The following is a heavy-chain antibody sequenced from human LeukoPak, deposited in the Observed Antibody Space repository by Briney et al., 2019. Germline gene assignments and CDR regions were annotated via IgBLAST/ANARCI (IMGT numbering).Heavy chain of an antibody. V-gene: IGHV4-30-4*07. Sequence: PSQTLSLTCTVSGGSITSVSYSWTWIRQPPGKGLEWLGYIYSSGSAYYNPSLKSRVTISVDTSKNHFSLRLTSVTAADTAVYYCARTAGKGDYVGRFDPWGQGTLVTISS. CDR3: ARTAGKGDYVGRFDP. CDR2: IYSSGSA. CDR1: GGSITSVSYS. D-gene: IGHD4-17*01. J-gene: IGHJ5*02.